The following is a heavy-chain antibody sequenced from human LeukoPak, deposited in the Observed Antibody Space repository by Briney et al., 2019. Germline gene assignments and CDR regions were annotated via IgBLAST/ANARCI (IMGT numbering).Heavy chain of an antibody. CDR2: ISSSGSTI. CDR3: AKFVVVVVAARNAFDI. CDR1: GFSVSSNY. J-gene: IGHJ3*02. Sequence: GGSLRLSCAASGFSVSSNYMNWVRQAPGKGLEWVSYISSSGSTIYYADSVKGRFTISRDNSKNTLYLLMNSLRAEDTAVYYCAKFVVVVVAARNAFDIWGQGTMVTVSS. D-gene: IGHD2-15*01. V-gene: IGHV3-48*01.